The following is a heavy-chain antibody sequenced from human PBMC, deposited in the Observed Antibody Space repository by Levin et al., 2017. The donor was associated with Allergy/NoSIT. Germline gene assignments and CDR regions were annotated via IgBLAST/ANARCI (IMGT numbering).Heavy chain of an antibody. CDR2: IYYSGST. J-gene: IGHJ3*02. V-gene: IGHV4-31*03. CDR1: GGSISSGGYY. CDR3: ARDRGDYGDYVYAFDI. Sequence: LRLSCTVSGGSISSGGYYWSWIRQHPGKGLEWIGYIYYSGSTYYNPSLKSRVTISVDTSKNQFSLKLSSVTAADTAVYYCARDRGDYGDYVYAFDIWGQGTMVTVSS. D-gene: IGHD4-17*01.